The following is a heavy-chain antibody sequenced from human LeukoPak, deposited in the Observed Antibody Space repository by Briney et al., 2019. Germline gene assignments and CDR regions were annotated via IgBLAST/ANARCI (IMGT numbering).Heavy chain of an antibody. V-gene: IGHV3-23*01. J-gene: IGHJ6*02. CDR1: GFTFNSYA. CDR2: ISGSGGST. CDR3: ARAGARGYSYGFIPDYYYGMDV. Sequence: GGSLRLSCAASGFTFNSYAISWVRQAPGKGLEWVSAISGSGGSTYYADSVKGRFTISRDNSKNTLYLQMNSLRAEDTAVYYCARAGARGYSYGFIPDYYYGMDVWGQGTTVTVSS. D-gene: IGHD5-18*01.